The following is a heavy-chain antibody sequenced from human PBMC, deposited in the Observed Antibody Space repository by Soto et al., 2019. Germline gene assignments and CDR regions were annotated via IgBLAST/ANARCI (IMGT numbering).Heavy chain of an antibody. J-gene: IGHJ4*02. CDR2: ISAYNGKT. Sequence: ASLKGSCTASGYTFTSYGISWVREAPGQGLEWMGWISAYNGKTNYAQKLQGRVTMTTDTSTSTAYMELRSLRSDDTAVYYCARVIAAAGNLDYWGQGTLVTVSS. V-gene: IGHV1-18*04. CDR3: ARVIAAAGNLDY. D-gene: IGHD6-13*01. CDR1: GYTFTSYG.